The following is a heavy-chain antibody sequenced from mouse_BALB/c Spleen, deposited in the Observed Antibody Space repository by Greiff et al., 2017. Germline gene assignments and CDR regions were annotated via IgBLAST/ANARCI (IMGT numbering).Heavy chain of an antibody. J-gene: IGHJ4*01. V-gene: IGHV5-6-2*01. D-gene: IGHD2-3*01. CDR3: ARDGGYYAMDY. CDR1: GFTFSSYY. Sequence: EVMLVESGGGLVKLGGSLKLSCAASGFTFSSYYMSWVRQTPEKRLELVAAINSNGGSTYYPDTVKGRFTISRDNAKNTLYLQMSSLKSEDTAMYYCARDGGYYAMDYWGQGTSVTVSS. CDR2: INSNGGST.